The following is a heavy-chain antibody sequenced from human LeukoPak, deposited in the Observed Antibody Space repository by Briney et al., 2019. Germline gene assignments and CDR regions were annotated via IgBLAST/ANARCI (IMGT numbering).Heavy chain of an antibody. D-gene: IGHD3-3*01. CDR3: ARYYDFWSGQTRNWFDP. CDR1: GGTFSSYA. CDR2: IIPIFGTA. V-gene: IGHV1-69*01. Sequence: GSSVKVSCKASGGTFSSYAISWVRQDPGQGLEWRGGIIPIFGTANYAQKFQGRVTITADESTSTAYMELSSLRSEDTAVYYCARYYDFWSGQTRNWFDPWGQGTLVTVSS. J-gene: IGHJ5*02.